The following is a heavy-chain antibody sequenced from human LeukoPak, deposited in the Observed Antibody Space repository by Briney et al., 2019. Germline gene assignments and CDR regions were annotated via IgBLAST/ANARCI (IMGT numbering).Heavy chain of an antibody. Sequence: PGRSLRLSCAASGFTFSSHALHWVRQAPGKGLEWVAVISSDGSYKYYADSVKGRFTISRDNAKNSLYLQMNSLRAEDTAVYYCARGGPGIDYWGQGTLVTVSS. CDR2: ISSDGSYK. CDR3: ARGGPGIDY. CDR1: GFTFSSHA. V-gene: IGHV3-30*04. J-gene: IGHJ4*02.